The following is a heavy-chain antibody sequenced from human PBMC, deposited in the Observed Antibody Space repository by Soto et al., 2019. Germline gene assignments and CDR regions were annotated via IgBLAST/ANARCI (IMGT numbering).Heavy chain of an antibody. CDR3: ARDHPGSSPFDY. V-gene: IGHV4-59*01. CDR1: GGSISSNF. D-gene: IGHD3-10*01. CDR2: IYYSGST. J-gene: IGHJ4*01. Sequence: QVQLQESGPGLVKPSETLSLTCTVSGGSISSNFWSWIRQPPGKGLEWIGYIYYSGSTSYNPSLKSRVTISVDTSKNQFSLKLSSVTAADTAVYYCARDHPGSSPFDYWGHGTLVTVSS.